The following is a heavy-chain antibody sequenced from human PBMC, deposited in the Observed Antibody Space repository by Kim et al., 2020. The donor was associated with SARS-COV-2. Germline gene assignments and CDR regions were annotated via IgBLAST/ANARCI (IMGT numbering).Heavy chain of an antibody. CDR3: ARVTYCGGDCYPSLFDY. D-gene: IGHD2-21*02. Sequence: VKGRFTISRDNSKNTLYLQMNSLRAEDTAVYYCARVTYCGGDCYPSLFDYWGQGTLVTVSS. V-gene: IGHV3-30*01. J-gene: IGHJ4*02.